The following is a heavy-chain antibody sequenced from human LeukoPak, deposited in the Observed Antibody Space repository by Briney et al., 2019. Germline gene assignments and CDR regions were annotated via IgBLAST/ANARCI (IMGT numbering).Heavy chain of an antibody. J-gene: IGHJ4*02. CDR2: INRDGSET. CDR3: ARSCGSGFYFDY. Sequence: GGSLRLSCVASEFTFTDYWVGWVRQAPGKGLEWVSNINRDGSETYYMDSVKGRFTISRDNAKNLLYLQMSSLRVEDTAVYYCARSCGSGFYFDYWGQGTLVTVSS. V-gene: IGHV3-7*01. CDR1: EFTFTDYW. D-gene: IGHD3-10*01.